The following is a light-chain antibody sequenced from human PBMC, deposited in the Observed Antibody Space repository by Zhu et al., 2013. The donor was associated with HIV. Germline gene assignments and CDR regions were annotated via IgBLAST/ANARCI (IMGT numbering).Light chain of an antibody. CDR3: QSYDNSLSGEV. V-gene: IGLV1-40*01. CDR1: SSNIGAGYD. J-gene: IGLJ3*02. Sequence: QSVLTQPPSVSGAPGQRVTISCTGSSSNIGAGYDVHWYQHLPGTAPKLLIFGNGHRPSGVPDRFSASKSGASASLAISGLQAEDEADYYCQSYDNSLSGEVFGGGTKLTV. CDR2: GNG.